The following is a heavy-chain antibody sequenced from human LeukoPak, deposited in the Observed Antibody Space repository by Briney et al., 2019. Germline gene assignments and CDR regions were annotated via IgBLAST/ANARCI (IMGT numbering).Heavy chain of an antibody. CDR3: AGRLWRRDGYNLSAFDI. D-gene: IGHD5-24*01. CDR2: IYYSGST. J-gene: IGHJ3*02. Sequence: PSETLSLTCTVSGGSISSYYWNWIRQPPGKGLEWIGYIYYSGSTDYNPSLKSRVTISVDTSKNQFSLKLSSVTAADTAVYYCAGRLWRRDGYNLSAFDIWGQGTMVTVSS. CDR1: GGSISSYY. V-gene: IGHV4-59*01.